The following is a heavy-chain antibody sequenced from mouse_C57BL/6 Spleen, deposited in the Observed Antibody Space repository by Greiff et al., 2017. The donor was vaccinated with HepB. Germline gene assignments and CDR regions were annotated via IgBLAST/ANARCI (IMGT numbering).Heavy chain of an antibody. Sequence: VQLQQPGAELVKPGASVKLSCKASGYTFTSYWMQWVKQRPGQGLEWIGEIDPSDSYTNYNQKFKGKATLTVDTSSSTAYMQLSSLTSADSAVYYCARGPGDYWGQGTTLTVSS. CDR1: GYTFTSYW. V-gene: IGHV1-50*01. CDR2: IDPSDSYT. CDR3: ARGPGDY. J-gene: IGHJ2*01.